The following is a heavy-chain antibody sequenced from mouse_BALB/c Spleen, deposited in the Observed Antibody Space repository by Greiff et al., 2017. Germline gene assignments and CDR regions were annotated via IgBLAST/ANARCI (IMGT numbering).Heavy chain of an antibody. D-gene: IGHD2-1*01. CDR3: SSLYGNYESYFDY. V-gene: IGHV5-6*01. CDR2: ISSGGSYT. Sequence: EVNVVESGGDLVKPGGSLKLSCAASGFTFSSYGMSWVRQTPDKRLEWVATISSGGSYTYYPDSVKGRFTISRDNAKNTLYLQMSSLKSEDTAMYYCSSLYGNYESYFDYWGQGTTLTVSS. CDR1: GFTFSSYG. J-gene: IGHJ2*01.